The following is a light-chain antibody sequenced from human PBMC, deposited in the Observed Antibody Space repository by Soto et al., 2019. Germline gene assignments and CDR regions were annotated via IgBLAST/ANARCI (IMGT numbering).Light chain of an antibody. V-gene: IGLV4-69*01. CDR2: VNSDGSH. Sequence: QLVLTQSPSASASLGASVKLTCTLSSGHSIYAIAWHQQQPGRGPRFLMRVNSDGSHTKGDGIPDRFSGSSSGAARYLTIAGLQSEDEAAYYGQTWGTFGGGTKLTVL. CDR3: QTWGT. CDR1: SGHSIYA. J-gene: IGLJ2*01.